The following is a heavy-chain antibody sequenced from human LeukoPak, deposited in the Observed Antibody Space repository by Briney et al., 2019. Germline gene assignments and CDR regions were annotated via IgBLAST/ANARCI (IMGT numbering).Heavy chain of an antibody. V-gene: IGHV4-59*01. CDR3: ARGYSSSWPYDAFDI. CDR1: GGSISSYY. Sequence: SETLSLTCTVSGGSISSYYWSWIRQPPGKGLEWIGYIYYSGSTNYNPSLKSRVTISVDTSKNQFSLTLSSVTAADTAVYYCARGYSSSWPYDAFDIWGQGTMVTVSS. CDR2: IYYSGST. J-gene: IGHJ3*02. D-gene: IGHD6-13*01.